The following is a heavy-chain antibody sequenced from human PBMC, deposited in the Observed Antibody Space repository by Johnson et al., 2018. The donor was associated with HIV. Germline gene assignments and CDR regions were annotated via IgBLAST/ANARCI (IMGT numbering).Heavy chain of an antibody. CDR1: GFTFSSYA. Sequence: QEQLVESGGGVVQPGRSLRLSCAASGFTFSSYAMHWVRQAPGKGLEWVAVISYDGSNKYYADYVKGRFTISRDNSKNTLYLQMNSLRPEDTAVYYCARDRSSGCRLCGFDIWGQGTMVTVSS. V-gene: IGHV3-30-3*01. J-gene: IGHJ3*02. CDR2: ISYDGSNK. CDR3: ARDRSSGCRLCGFDI. D-gene: IGHD6-19*01.